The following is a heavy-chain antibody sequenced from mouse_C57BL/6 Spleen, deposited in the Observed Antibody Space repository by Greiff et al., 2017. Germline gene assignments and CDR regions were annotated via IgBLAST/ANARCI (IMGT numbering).Heavy chain of an antibody. V-gene: IGHV1-61*01. J-gene: IGHJ4*01. CDR2: IYPSDSET. Sequence: QVQLQQPGAELVRPGSSVKLSCKASGYTFTSYWMDWVKQRPGQGLEWIGNIYPSDSETHYNQKFKDKATLTVDKSSSTAYMQLSSLTSEDSAVYYCAREGLSPLYAMDYWGQGTSVTVSS. CDR3: AREGLSPLYAMDY. D-gene: IGHD1-1*02. CDR1: GYTFTSYW.